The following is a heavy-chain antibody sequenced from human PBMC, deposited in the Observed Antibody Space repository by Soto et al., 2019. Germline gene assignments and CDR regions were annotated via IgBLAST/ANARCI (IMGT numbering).Heavy chain of an antibody. CDR1: GYTFTSYA. V-gene: IGHV1-3*01. CDR3: ASSYSNYALIDYYYYGMDG. CDR2: INAGNGNT. D-gene: IGHD4-4*01. J-gene: IGHJ6*02. Sequence: QVQLVQSGAEVKKPGASVKVSCKASGYTFTSYAMHWVRQAPGQRLEWMGWINAGNGNTKYSQKFQGRVTITRDTSXRXAHXELSSLRSEDTAVYYCASSYSNYALIDYYYYGMDGWGQGTTVTVSS.